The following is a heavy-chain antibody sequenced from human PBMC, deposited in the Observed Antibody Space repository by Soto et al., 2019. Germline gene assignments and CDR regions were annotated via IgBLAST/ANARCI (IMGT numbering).Heavy chain of an antibody. CDR1: GGSISSYY. Sequence: QVQLQESGPGLVKPSETLSLTCTVSGGSISSYYWSWIRQPPGKGLEWIGYIYYSGSTNYNPSLKSRVTISVDTSKNQFSLKLSSVTAADTAVYYCARAEVYYYDSSGYYRHAFDIWGQGTMVTVSS. CDR3: ARAEVYYYDSSGYYRHAFDI. CDR2: IYYSGST. V-gene: IGHV4-59*01. J-gene: IGHJ3*02. D-gene: IGHD3-22*01.